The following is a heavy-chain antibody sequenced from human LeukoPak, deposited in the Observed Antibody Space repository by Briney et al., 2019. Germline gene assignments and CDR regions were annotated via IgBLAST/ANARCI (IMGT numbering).Heavy chain of an antibody. CDR1: GGSISSSSYY. CDR2: IYYSGTT. D-gene: IGHD3-22*01. V-gene: IGHV4-39*07. CDR3: ARGPYYCDSSGYY. Sequence: PSETLSLTCTVSGGSISSSSYYWGWIRQPPGKGLEWIGSIYYSGTTYYNASLMSRVTISVDTSKNQFSLKLSSVTAADTAAYYCARGPYYCDSSGYYWGQGTLVTVSS. J-gene: IGHJ4*02.